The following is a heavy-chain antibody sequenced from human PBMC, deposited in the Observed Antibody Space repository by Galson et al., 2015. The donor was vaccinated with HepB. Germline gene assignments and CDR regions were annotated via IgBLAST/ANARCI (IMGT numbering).Heavy chain of an antibody. V-gene: IGHV3-23*01. CDR1: GYTFSTYA. Sequence: SLRLSCAASGYTFSTYAMSWVRQAPGKGLEWVSALSGSGGSIYYADSVKGRFTISRDNSKNTLYLQMNSLRAEDTAVYYCAKAVGGYSNYVHFDYWGQGTLVTVSS. D-gene: IGHD4-11*01. J-gene: IGHJ4*02. CDR2: LSGSGGSI. CDR3: AKAVGGYSNYVHFDY.